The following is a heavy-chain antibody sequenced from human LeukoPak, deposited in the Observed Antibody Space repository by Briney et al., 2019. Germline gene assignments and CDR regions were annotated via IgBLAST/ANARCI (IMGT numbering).Heavy chain of an antibody. CDR3: AREVGASEFDF. Sequence: PGGSLRLSCAASGFTFSSYSMNWVRQAPGKGLEWVSYISSSSSTIYHTDSVRGRFTISRENAKNSLYLQKNSLRAEDTGVYYCAREVGASEFDFWGQGTLVTVSS. CDR2: ISSSSSTI. J-gene: IGHJ4*02. D-gene: IGHD1-26*01. V-gene: IGHV3-48*04. CDR1: GFTFSSYS.